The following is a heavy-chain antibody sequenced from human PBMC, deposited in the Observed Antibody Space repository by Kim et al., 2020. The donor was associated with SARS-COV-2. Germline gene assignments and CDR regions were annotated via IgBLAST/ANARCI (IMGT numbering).Heavy chain of an antibody. CDR1: GAPISSYY. D-gene: IGHD4-4*01. V-gene: IGHV4-59*13. Sequence: SETLSHTCTASGAPISSYYWVWVRQSPGKGLEWMATFFKSGSTSSNPSLKSRVTISADTSNNQFSLQLSSVTAADTAVYYCASWDYSDNAGLALWGQGTL. CDR2: FFKSGST. J-gene: IGHJ4*02. CDR3: ASWDYSDNAGLAL.